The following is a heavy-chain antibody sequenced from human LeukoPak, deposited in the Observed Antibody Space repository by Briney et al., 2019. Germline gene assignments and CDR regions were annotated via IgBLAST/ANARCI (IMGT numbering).Heavy chain of an antibody. D-gene: IGHD1-26*01. Sequence: PGGSLRLSCAASGFTFSSYGMHWVRQAPGKGLEWVAVISYDGSNKYYADSVKGRFTISRDNSKNTLYLQMNSLRAEDTAVYHCARGLQSYYLDYWGQGTLVTVSS. V-gene: IGHV3-30*03. CDR3: ARGLQSYYLDY. J-gene: IGHJ4*02. CDR1: GFTFSSYG. CDR2: ISYDGSNK.